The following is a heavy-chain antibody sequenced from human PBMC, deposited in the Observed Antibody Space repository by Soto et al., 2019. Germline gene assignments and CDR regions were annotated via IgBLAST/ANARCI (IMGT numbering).Heavy chain of an antibody. CDR3: ARLSLWFGRDNWFDP. D-gene: IGHD3-10*01. V-gene: IGHV3-23*01. CDR1: GFSFRNYA. CDR2: LTGSSSNT. Sequence: GGSLRLSCAASGFSFRNYAMSWVRQAPGKGLEWISTLTGSSSNTYYADSVKGRFAISRDNSRNTLYLQMHSLKASDTAMYYCARLSLWFGRDNWFDPWGQGTLVTVSS. J-gene: IGHJ5*02.